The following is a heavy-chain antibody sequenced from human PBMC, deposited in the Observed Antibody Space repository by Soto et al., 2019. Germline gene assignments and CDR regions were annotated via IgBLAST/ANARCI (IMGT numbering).Heavy chain of an antibody. CDR1: GGSLGSSSYY. J-gene: IGHJ5*02. V-gene: IGHV4-39*01. Sequence: QMQLQESGPGLMKPSETLSLTCTVSGGSLGSSSYYWDWIRQPPGKGLEWIGNINYNGDTYYNPSLKRRVTMSVDTSKNQFSLRLSSVTAADTAVYYCARHRRTETWFDPWGQGTLVTVS. CDR2: INYNGDT. CDR3: ARHRRTETWFDP.